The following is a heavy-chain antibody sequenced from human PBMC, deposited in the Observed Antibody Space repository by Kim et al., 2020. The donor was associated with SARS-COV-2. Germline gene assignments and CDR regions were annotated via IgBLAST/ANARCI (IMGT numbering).Heavy chain of an antibody. CDR1: GGSFSGYY. J-gene: IGHJ2*01. CDR3: ARAHIFYFLYDSYCYF. CDR2: INHSGST. D-gene: IGHD3-22*01. Sequence: SETLSLTCAVYGGSFSGYYWSWIRQPPGKGLEWIGEINHSGSTNYNPSLKSRVTISVDTSKNQFSLQLSSVTAADTAVYYCARAHIFYFLYDSYCYF. V-gene: IGHV4-34*01.